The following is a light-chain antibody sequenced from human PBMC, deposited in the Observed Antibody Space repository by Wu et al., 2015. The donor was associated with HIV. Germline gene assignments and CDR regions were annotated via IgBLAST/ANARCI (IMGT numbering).Light chain of an antibody. Sequence: EIVLTQSPGTLSLSPGERATLSCRASQSVSSTYLAWYQQKPGQAPRLLIYGASSRAIGIPDRFSGSGSGTDFTLTIRRLEPEDFAVYYCQQYGSSPGSFGQGTKLEIK. CDR1: QSVSSTY. J-gene: IGKJ2*03. CDR3: QQYGSSPGS. CDR2: GAS. V-gene: IGKV3-20*01.